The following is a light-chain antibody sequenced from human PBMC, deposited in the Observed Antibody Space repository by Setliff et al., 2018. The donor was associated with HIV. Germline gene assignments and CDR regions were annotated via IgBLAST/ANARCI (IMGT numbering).Light chain of an antibody. CDR1: QGISNS. V-gene: IGKV1-NL1*01. J-gene: IGKJ4*01. Sequence: DIQMTQSPSSLSASVGDRVTITCRASQGISNSLACYQQKPGKAPKLLLYATSRLENGVPSRFSGSASGADYTLTISTLQPEDFATYYCQQHSSTPLTFGGGTKVDIK. CDR3: QQHSSTPLT. CDR2: ATS.